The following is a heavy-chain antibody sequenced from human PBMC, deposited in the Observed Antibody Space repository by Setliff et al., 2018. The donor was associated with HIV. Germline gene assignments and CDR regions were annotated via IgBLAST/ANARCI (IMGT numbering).Heavy chain of an antibody. D-gene: IGHD3-10*01. CDR3: ARDRHSSGLGSYGP. CDR2: IDSSGTT. J-gene: IGHJ5*02. V-gene: IGHV4-4*07. CDR1: GGSFGVYR. Sequence: SETLSLTCTISGGSFGVYRWSWIRQSAGRGLEWIGRIDSSGTTDYKPSLKGRVAISVDTSRNQSSLRVTSVTAADTAVYFCARDRHSSGLGSYGPWGPGILVTVS.